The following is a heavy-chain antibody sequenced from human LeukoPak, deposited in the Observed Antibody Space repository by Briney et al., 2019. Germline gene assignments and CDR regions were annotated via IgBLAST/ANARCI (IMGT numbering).Heavy chain of an antibody. V-gene: IGHV4-59*08. CDR3: ARGIYCSGGSCHNWFDP. D-gene: IGHD2-15*01. J-gene: IGHJ5*02. CDR1: GGSISSYY. Sequence: SETLSLTCTVSGGSISSYYWSWVRQPPGKGLEWIGYIYYSGSTYYNPALKSRVTISVDTSKNQFSLKLSSVTAAHTAVYYCARGIYCSGGSCHNWFDPWGQGTLVTVSS. CDR2: IYYSGST.